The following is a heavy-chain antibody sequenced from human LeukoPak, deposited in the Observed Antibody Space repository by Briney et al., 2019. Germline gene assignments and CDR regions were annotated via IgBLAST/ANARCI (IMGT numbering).Heavy chain of an antibody. D-gene: IGHD3-10*01. CDR1: GGSFSGYY. V-gene: IGHV4-34*01. CDR2: INHSGST. CDR3: ARLLLWFGELSSRYYFDY. J-gene: IGHJ4*02. Sequence: SETLSLTCAVYGGSFSGYYWSWIRQPPGKGLEWIGEINHSGSTNYNPSLKSRVNISADTSKNQFSLKLSSVTAADTAVYYCARLLLWFGELSSRYYFDYWGQGTLVSVSS.